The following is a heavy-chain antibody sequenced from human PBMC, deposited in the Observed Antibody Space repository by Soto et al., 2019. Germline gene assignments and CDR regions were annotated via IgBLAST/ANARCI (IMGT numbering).Heavy chain of an antibody. J-gene: IGHJ4*02. Sequence: PGGSLRLSCAASGFTFSNYGMHWVRQAPGKGLEWVAVISYDGNNRSYGDSVKGRFTISRDNSKNTVYLQMNSLRVEDTAVYYCASTWSGYYYFDSWGQGTLVTVSS. CDR2: ISYDGNNR. D-gene: IGHD3-3*01. V-gene: IGHV3-30*03. CDR3: ASTWSGYYYFDS. CDR1: GFTFSNYG.